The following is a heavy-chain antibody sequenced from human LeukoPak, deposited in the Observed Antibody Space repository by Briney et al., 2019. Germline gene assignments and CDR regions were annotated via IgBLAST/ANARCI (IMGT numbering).Heavy chain of an antibody. CDR3: ARDRGQLVQSFYYYGMDV. Sequence: PGGSLRLSCAASGFTFRTHAMHSVRQAPGKGLDWVAVISHDGSNKHYANSVKGRFTISRDNSKNTLYLQMNSLRAEDTAVYYCARDRGQLVQSFYYYGMDVWGQGTTVTVSS. CDR1: GFTFRTHA. CDR2: ISHDGSNK. V-gene: IGHV3-30-3*01. D-gene: IGHD6-6*01. J-gene: IGHJ6*02.